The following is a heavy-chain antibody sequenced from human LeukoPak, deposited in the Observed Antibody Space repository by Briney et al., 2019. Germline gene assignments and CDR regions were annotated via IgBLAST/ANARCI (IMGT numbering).Heavy chain of an antibody. CDR2: MSWNCGSI. V-gene: IGHV3-9*01. Sequence: GGSLRLSFAVSGFTFDDYAMHWVRHAPGQGLEWVSGMSWNCGSIGYADSVKGRFTISRDNAKNSLYLQMNSLRAEEEALVYCATVIGGAGDGVGREPFDYWGQGTLVTVSS. D-gene: IGHD3-16*01. CDR1: GFTFDDYA. CDR3: ATVIGGAGDGVGREPFDY. J-gene: IGHJ4*02.